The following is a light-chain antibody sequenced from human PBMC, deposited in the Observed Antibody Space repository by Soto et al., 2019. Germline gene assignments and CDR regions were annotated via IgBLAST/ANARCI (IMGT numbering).Light chain of an antibody. J-gene: IGLJ2*01. CDR1: NSNMGRNY. V-gene: IGLV1-47*01. CDR2: RND. CDR3: AVWDNSLNGVA. Sequence: QSVLTQTPSASGTPGQRITISCSGSNSNMGRNYVYWYQQVPGTAPKLLMYRNDVRPSGVPDRFTGSKSGTSASLAISGVRSEDEADYYCAVWDNSLNGVAFGGGTKVTVL.